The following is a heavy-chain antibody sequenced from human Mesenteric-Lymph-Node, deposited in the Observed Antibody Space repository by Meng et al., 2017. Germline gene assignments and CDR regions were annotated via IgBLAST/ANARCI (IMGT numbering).Heavy chain of an antibody. Sequence: QVWRWQAVGEVNNPASSVKVSCMASGCSFSSYAIIWVRQAPGEGLEWMGVIIPNFGTANYAQKFQGIVTITAYNSTSTAYMELSSLRSEDTAVYYCAMTTISSAGTNYFDYWGQGTLVTVSS. CDR2: IIPNFGTA. J-gene: IGHJ4*02. V-gene: IGHV1-69*14. D-gene: IGHD6-13*01. CDR3: AMTTISSAGTNYFDY. CDR1: GCSFSSYA.